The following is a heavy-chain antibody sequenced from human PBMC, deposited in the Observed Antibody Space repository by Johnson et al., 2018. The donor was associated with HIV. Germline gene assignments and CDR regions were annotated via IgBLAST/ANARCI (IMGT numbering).Heavy chain of an antibody. J-gene: IGHJ3*02. CDR1: GFTFSSYA. D-gene: IGHD6-6*01. CDR3: ARGGGYSIAAPSDACDI. V-gene: IGHV3-30-3*01. Sequence: VQLVESGGGVVQPGRSLRLSCAASGFTFSSYAMHWVRQAPGKGLEWVAVISYDGSNKYYADSVKGRFTISRDNSKNTLYLQMNSLRAEDTAVYYCARGGGYSIAAPSDACDIWGQGTMVTVSS. CDR2: ISYDGSNK.